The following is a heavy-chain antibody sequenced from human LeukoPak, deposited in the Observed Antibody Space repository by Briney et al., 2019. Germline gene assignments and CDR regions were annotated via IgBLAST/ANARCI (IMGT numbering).Heavy chain of an antibody. J-gene: IGHJ4*02. Sequence: GESLKISCEGSGYSFTSYWIGWVRQMPGKGLEWMGIIYPGDSDTRYSPSFQGQVTISADKSISTAYLQWSSLKASDTAMYYCARYCGGDCYSGGFDYWGQGTLVTVSS. CDR3: ARYCGGDCYSGGFDY. D-gene: IGHD2-21*02. CDR1: GYSFTSYW. CDR2: IYPGDSDT. V-gene: IGHV5-51*01.